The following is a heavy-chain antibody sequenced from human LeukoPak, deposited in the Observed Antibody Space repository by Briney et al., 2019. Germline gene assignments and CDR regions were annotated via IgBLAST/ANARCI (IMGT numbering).Heavy chain of an antibody. CDR1: GFTFSSYA. Sequence: GGSLRLSCAASGFTFSSYAMSWVRQAPGKGLEWVSAISGSGGSTYYADSAKGRFTISRDNSKNTLYLQMNSLRAEDTAVYYCAKDREYSYGPAYFDYWGQGTLVTVSS. CDR2: ISGSGGST. D-gene: IGHD5-18*01. J-gene: IGHJ4*02. V-gene: IGHV3-23*01. CDR3: AKDREYSYGPAYFDY.